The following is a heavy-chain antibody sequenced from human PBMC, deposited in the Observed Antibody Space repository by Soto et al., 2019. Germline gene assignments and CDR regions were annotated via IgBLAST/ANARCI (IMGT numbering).Heavy chain of an antibody. V-gene: IGHV4-59*01. J-gene: IGHJ6*02. CDR3: ARDRGAVATINYGMDV. CDR2: IYYSGST. D-gene: IGHD5-12*01. Sequence: SETLSLTCTVSGGSISSYYWSWIRQPPGKGLEWIGYIYYSGSTNYNPSLKSRVTISVDTSKNQFSLKLSPVTAADTAVYYCARDRGAVATINYGMDVGGQGTTVTVSS. CDR1: GGSISSYY.